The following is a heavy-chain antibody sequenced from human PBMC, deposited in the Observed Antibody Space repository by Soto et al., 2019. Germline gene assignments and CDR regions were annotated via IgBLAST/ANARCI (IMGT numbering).Heavy chain of an antibody. D-gene: IGHD3-9*01. CDR2: INPNSGGT. CDR3: ARGPFGILTGYPYLLFDY. Sequence: GASVKVSCKASGYIXTDYYMHWVRQAPGQELGWMGWINPNSGGTNYAQKFQGWVTMTRDTSISTAYMELSRLRSDDTAVYYCARGPFGILTGYPYLLFDYWGQGTPVTVSS. CDR1: GYIXTDYY. V-gene: IGHV1-2*04. J-gene: IGHJ4*02.